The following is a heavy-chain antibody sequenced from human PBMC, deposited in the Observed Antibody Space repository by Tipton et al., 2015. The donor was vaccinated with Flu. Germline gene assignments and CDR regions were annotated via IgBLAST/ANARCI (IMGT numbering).Heavy chain of an antibody. CDR1: GYTFTGYY. V-gene: IGHV1-2*06. Sequence: QVQLVQSGAEVKKPGASVKVSCKASGYTFTGYYMHWVQQAPGQGLEWMGRINPNSGGTKYAQKFQGRVIMTRDRSIGTAHMELSRLRYADTAVYYCAVLSMVGVESGGPAETKYGMDVWGQGTTVTVSS. CDR2: INPNSGGT. J-gene: IGHJ6*02. CDR3: AVLSMVGVESGGPAETKYGMDV. D-gene: IGHD2-2*01.